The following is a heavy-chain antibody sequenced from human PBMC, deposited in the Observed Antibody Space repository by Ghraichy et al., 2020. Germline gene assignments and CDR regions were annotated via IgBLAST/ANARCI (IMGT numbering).Heavy chain of an antibody. CDR1: GYSFPSYW. V-gene: IGHV5-51*01. Sequence: GESLNISCKGSGYSFPSYWIGWVRQMPGKGLELMGVIYPGDSDTRYSPSFQGQVIISADKSISTAYLQWSSLTASDSAMYFCARRFDNSEYFPYWGQGTLVTVSS. CDR2: IYPGDSDT. D-gene: IGHD3-9*01. J-gene: IGHJ1*01. CDR3: ARRFDNSEYFPY.